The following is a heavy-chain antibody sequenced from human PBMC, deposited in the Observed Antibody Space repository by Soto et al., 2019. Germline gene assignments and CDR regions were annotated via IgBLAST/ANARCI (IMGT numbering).Heavy chain of an antibody. D-gene: IGHD2-15*01. CDR2: TYYRSKWYN. CDR1: GDSVSSNSAA. J-gene: IGHJ5*02. Sequence: KQSQTLSLTCAISGDSVSSNSAAWNWIRQSPSRGLEWLGRTYYRSKWYNDYAVSVKSRITINPDTSKNQFSLQLNSVTPEDTAVYYCARDQEYCSGGSCHTDLNWFDPWGQGTLVTVSS. CDR3: ARDQEYCSGGSCHTDLNWFDP. V-gene: IGHV6-1*01.